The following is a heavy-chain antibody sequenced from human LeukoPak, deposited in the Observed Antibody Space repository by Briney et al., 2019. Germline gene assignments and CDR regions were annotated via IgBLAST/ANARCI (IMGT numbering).Heavy chain of an antibody. Sequence: SETLSLTCTVSGGSISDSRYYWGWIRQPPGKRLEWIGTLFYTGNTFYNPSLQGRVAMSVDTSQNRFSLRLNSVTAADTAVYYCMRHPEYLMGWFDPWGQGALVIVSS. J-gene: IGHJ5*02. CDR3: MRHPEYLMGWFDP. V-gene: IGHV4-39*01. CDR2: LFYTGNT. D-gene: IGHD2/OR15-2a*01. CDR1: GGSISDSRYY.